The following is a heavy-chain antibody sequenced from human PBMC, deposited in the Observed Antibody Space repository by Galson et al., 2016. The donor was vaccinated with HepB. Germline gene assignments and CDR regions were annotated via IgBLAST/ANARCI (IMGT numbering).Heavy chain of an antibody. Sequence: QSGAEVKKPGESLKISCKGSGYSFTNYWIGWVRQMPGKGLAWMGIIHPGASNTKSSQSFQGQVTISADKSISTAYLQWSSLKASDTAIYYCARQEGDMATIGLDYWGQGTLVTVSS. J-gene: IGHJ4*02. CDR3: ARQEGDMATIGLDY. V-gene: IGHV5-51*01. CDR2: IHPGASNT. CDR1: GYSFTNYW. D-gene: IGHD5-24*01.